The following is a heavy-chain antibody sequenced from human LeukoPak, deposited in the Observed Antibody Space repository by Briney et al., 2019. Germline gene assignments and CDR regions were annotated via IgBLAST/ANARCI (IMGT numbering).Heavy chain of an antibody. V-gene: IGHV4-34*01. J-gene: IGHJ5*02. Sequence: SETLSLTCAVYGGSFSGYYWSWIRRPPGKGLEWIGEINNSGITNYNPSLKSRVTISVDTSKNQFSLKLSSVTAAETAVYYCARIKGIRHNWFDPWGQGTLVTVSS. CDR2: INNSGIT. CDR1: GGSFSGYY. CDR3: ARIKGIRHNWFDP.